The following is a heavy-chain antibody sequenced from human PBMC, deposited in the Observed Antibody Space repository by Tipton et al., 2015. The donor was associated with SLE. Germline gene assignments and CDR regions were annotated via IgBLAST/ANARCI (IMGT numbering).Heavy chain of an antibody. D-gene: IGHD6-19*01. J-gene: IGHJ4*02. CDR2: ISSSSSYI. Sequence: SLRLSCAASGFTFSSYSMNWVRQAPGKGLEWVSSISSSSSYIYYADSVKGRFTISRDNAKNSLYLQMNSLRAEDTAVYYCARGGSSGWYTRIWGQGTLVTVSS. CDR1: GFTFSSYS. V-gene: IGHV3-21*01. CDR3: ARGGSSGWYTRI.